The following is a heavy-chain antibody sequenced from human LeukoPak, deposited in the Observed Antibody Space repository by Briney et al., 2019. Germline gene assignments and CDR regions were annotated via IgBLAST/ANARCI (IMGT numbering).Heavy chain of an antibody. Sequence: PGGSLRLSCAASGFTFSSYGMSWVRQAPGKGLEWVSAISGSGGSTYYADSVKGRFTISRDNSKNTLYLQMNSRRAEDTAVYYCAKDRVYGDYSFDYWGQGTLVTVSS. CDR2: ISGSGGST. J-gene: IGHJ4*02. V-gene: IGHV3-23*01. CDR1: GFTFSSYG. D-gene: IGHD4-17*01. CDR3: AKDRVYGDYSFDY.